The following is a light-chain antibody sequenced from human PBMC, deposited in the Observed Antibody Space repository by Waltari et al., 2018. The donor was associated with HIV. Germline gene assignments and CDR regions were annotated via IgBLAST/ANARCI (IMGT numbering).Light chain of an antibody. CDR3: QQYNDLPQT. Sequence: EVVMTQSPDTLSVSPGERATLSCRASQNVGAILAWYQVRPGQAPSLLIYGATSRTTGFPARFSASGSGTEFTLTISSLQSEDFAIYYCQQYNDLPQTFGQGTRVDMK. V-gene: IGKV3-15*01. CDR2: GAT. CDR1: QNVGAI. J-gene: IGKJ1*01.